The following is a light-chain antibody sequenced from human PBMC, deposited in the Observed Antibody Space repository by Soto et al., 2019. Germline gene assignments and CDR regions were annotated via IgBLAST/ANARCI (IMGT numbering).Light chain of an antibody. Sequence: EIVLTQSPATLSLSPWERATLSCGASQSVSSSYLAWYQQKPGQAPRLLIYGASSRATGIPDRFSGSGSGTDFTLTINRLEPEDSAVYYCQQYGASPTFGQGTKVDIK. J-gene: IGKJ1*01. CDR2: GAS. CDR1: QSVSSSY. V-gene: IGKV3-20*01. CDR3: QQYGASPT.